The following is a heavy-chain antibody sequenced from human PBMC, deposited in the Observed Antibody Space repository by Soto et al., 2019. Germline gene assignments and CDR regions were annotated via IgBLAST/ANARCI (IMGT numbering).Heavy chain of an antibody. J-gene: IGHJ4*02. CDR3: ARVIKERTYYYDSSGYFWAGFDY. V-gene: IGHV3-64*01. D-gene: IGHD3-22*01. CDR2: ISSNGGST. Sequence: TGGSLRLSCAASGFTCSSYAMHWVRQAPGKGLEYGSAISSNGGSTYYANSVKGRFTISRDNSKNTLYLQMGSLRAEDMAVYYCARVIKERTYYYDSSGYFWAGFDYWGQGTQVTVSS. CDR1: GFTCSSYA.